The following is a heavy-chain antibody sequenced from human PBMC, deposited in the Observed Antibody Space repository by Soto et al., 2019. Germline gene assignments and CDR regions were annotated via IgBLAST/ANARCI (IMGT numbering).Heavy chain of an antibody. J-gene: IGHJ4*02. CDR3: ARAVGTITIFGVVPPSPEYFDY. CDR2: INPSGGST. CDR1: GYTFTSYY. V-gene: IGHV1-46*01. D-gene: IGHD3-3*01. Sequence: EASVKVSCKASGYTFTSYYMHWVRQAPGQGLEWMGIINPSGGSTSYAQKFQGRVTMTRDTSTSTVYMELSSLRSEDTAVYYCARAVGTITIFGVVPPSPEYFDYWGQGTLVTVSS.